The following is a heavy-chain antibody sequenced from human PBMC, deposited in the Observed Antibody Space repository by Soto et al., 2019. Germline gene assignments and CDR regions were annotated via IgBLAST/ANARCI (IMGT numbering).Heavy chain of an antibody. CDR2: INPSGGST. V-gene: IGHV1-46*01. CDR3: ARGSYDFWSGFPMDA. D-gene: IGHD3-3*01. Sequence: ASVKVSCKASGYTFTSYYMHWVRQAPGQGLEWMGRINPSGGSTSYAQKFQGRVTITTDTSTSTAYMELSSLRSEDTAVYYCARGSYDFWSGFPMDAWGQGTTVTV. CDR1: GYTFTSYY. J-gene: IGHJ6*02.